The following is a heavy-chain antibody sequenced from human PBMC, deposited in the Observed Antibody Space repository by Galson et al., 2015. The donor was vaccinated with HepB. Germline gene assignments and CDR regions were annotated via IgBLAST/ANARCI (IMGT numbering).Heavy chain of an antibody. D-gene: IGHD1-26*01. V-gene: IGHV3-66*01. CDR2: IYSGGST. Sequence: SLRLSCAASGFTVSTNYMNWVRQAPGKGLEWVSVIYSGGSTYYADSVKDRFTISRDNSKNTLYLQMNSLRVEDTAMYYCARDSGNYPGAFDIWGQGTMVTVSS. CDR3: ARDSGNYPGAFDI. J-gene: IGHJ3*02. CDR1: GFTVSTNY.